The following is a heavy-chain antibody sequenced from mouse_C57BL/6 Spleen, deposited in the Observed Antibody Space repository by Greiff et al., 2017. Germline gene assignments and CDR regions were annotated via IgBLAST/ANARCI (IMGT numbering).Heavy chain of an antibody. D-gene: IGHD2-5*01. CDR2: INPGSGGT. V-gene: IGHV1-54*01. Sequence: QVRLQQSGAELVRPGTSVKVSCKASGYAFTNYLIEWVKQRPGQGLEWIGVINPGSGGTNYNEKFKGKATLTADKSSSTAYMQLSSLTSEDSAVYFCARLYSNLEGYFDYWGQGTTLTVSS. CDR3: ARLYSNLEGYFDY. CDR1: GYAFTNYL. J-gene: IGHJ2*01.